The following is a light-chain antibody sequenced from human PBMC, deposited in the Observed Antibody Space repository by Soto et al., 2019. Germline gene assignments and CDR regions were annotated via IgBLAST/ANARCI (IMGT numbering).Light chain of an antibody. CDR1: RTVNSQ. J-gene: IGKJ4*01. Sequence: EIGLTQSPASVSLSPGGRATLSCRASRTVNSQLAWYQQKPGQAPRLLIYDTFNRAAGIPARFSGSETGTDFTLTINNLEPEDSAVYYWQQRWDWTLTFGGVTKVDIX. CDR2: DTF. CDR3: QQRWDWTLT. V-gene: IGKV3-11*01.